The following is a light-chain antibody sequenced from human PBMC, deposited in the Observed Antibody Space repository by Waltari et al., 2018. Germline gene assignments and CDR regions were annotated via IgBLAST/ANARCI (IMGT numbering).Light chain of an antibody. CDR3: QQYNNWPPDT. CDR1: QTVRSN. CDR2: GAS. J-gene: IGKJ2*01. V-gene: IGKV3-15*01. Sequence: EVVMTQSPATLSVSPGERATLSCRASQTVRSNLAWYQQKPGQAPRLLIYGASTRATGIPARFSGSGSGTEFTLTISSLQSGDFAVYYCQQYNNWPPDTFGQGTKLEIK.